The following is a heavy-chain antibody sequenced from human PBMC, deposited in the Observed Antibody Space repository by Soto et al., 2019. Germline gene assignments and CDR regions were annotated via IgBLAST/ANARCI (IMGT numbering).Heavy chain of an antibody. J-gene: IGHJ3*01. CDR2: ILHSEST. D-gene: IGHD6-19*01. CDR1: GDSISSFNW. Sequence: QVHLQESGPGLVKPSGTLSLTCAVSGDSISSFNWWSWVRQPPGKGPEWIGEILHSESTTYNPSLKSRVTISLDKSKNQFSLKLTSVTAADTAVYYCARVCSSCVVGFDFWGQGTMVTVSS. CDR3: ARVCSSCVVGFDF. V-gene: IGHV4-4*02.